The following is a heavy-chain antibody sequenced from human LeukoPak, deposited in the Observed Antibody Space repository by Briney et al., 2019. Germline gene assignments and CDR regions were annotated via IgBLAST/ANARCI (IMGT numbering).Heavy chain of an antibody. CDR2: IYPGDSDT. D-gene: IGHD1-14*01. CDR1: GYSFTSYW. V-gene: IGHV5-51*01. J-gene: IGHJ4*02. CDR3: ARDLDSGGTTFRALNY. Sequence: GESLKISCKGSGYSFTSYWIGWVRQMPGKGLEWMGIIYPGDSDTRYSPSFQGQVTISADKSISTAYLQWSSLEASDTAMYYCARDLDSGGTTFRALNYWGQGTLVTVSS.